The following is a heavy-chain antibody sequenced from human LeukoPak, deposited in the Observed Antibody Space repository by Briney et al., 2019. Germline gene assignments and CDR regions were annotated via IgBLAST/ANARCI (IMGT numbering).Heavy chain of an antibody. CDR2: ISAYNGNT. Sequence: ASVKVSCKASGYTCISYGISWVRQAPGQGLEWMGWISAYNGNTNYAQKLQSRVTMTTDKYTSTDYMELRSLRSDDTAVYYCARGYSGYNKGGYYYGMDVWGQGTTVNVS. D-gene: IGHD5-12*01. CDR1: GYTCISYG. J-gene: IGHJ6*02. CDR3: ARGYSGYNKGGYYYGMDV. V-gene: IGHV1-18*01.